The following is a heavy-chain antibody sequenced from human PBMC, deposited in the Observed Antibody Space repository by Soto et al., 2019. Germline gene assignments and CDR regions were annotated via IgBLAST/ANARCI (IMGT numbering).Heavy chain of an antibody. CDR3: ARDLDGSGAYYTDF. J-gene: IGHJ4*02. V-gene: IGHV1-18*01. CDR1: GYTFPNYG. CDR2: ISAYKTNI. Sequence: ASVKVSCKASGYTFPNYGITWVRQAPGQGLEWMGWISAYKTNIKYAQKFQGRVTLTTDTSTSTAYMELRSLRSDDTAVYYCARDLDGSGAYYTDFWGQGTLVTVSS. D-gene: IGHD3-10*01.